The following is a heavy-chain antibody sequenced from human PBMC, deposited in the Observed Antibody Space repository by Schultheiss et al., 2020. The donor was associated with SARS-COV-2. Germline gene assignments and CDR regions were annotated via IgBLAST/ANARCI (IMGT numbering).Heavy chain of an antibody. Sequence: GGSLRLSCAASGFTFSSYAMHWVRQAPGKGLEWVAVISYDGSNKYYADSVKGRFTISRDNSKNTLYLQMNSLRAEDTAVYYCARHLDYYDSSGYYPPFDYWGRGTLVTVSS. CDR1: GFTFSSYA. CDR3: ARHLDYYDSSGYYPPFDY. J-gene: IGHJ4*02. CDR2: ISYDGSNK. V-gene: IGHV3-30-3*01. D-gene: IGHD3-22*01.